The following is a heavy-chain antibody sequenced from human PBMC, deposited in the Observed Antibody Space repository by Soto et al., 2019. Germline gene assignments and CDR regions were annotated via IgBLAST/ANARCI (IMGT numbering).Heavy chain of an antibody. CDR2: IYHSGST. V-gene: IGHV4-4*02. J-gene: IGHJ6*02. CDR3: ARGLSIAVADYYGMDV. D-gene: IGHD6-19*01. Sequence: SETLSLTCAVSGGSISSSNWWSWVRQPPGKGLEWIGEIYHSGSTNYNPSLKSRVTISVDKSKNQFSLKLSSVTAADTAVYYCARGLSIAVADYYGMDVWGQGTTVTVSS. CDR1: GGSISSSNW.